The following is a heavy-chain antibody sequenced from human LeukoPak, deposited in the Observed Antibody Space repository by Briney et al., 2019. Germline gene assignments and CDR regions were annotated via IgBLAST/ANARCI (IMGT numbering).Heavy chain of an antibody. Sequence: GGSLRLSCAASGFTVSSNYMSWVRRAPGKGLEGVSVIYSGGSTYYADSVKGRFTISRDNSKNTLYLQMNSLRAEDTAVYYCARDAAAQQLVHYFDYLGQGTLVTVSS. V-gene: IGHV3-53*01. CDR1: GFTVSSNY. CDR3: ARDAAAQQLVHYFDY. D-gene: IGHD6-13*01. CDR2: IYSGGST. J-gene: IGHJ4*02.